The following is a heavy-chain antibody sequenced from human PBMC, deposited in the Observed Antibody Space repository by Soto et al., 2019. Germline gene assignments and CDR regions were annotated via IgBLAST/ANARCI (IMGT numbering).Heavy chain of an antibody. CDR3: AREESYGSSWLDY. CDR1: GFTFSSYG. Sequence: GGSLRLSCAASGFTFSSYGMHWVRQAPGKGLEWVAVIWYDGSNKYYADSVKGRFTISRDNSKNTLYLQMNSLRAEDTAVYYCAREESYGSSWLDYWGKGTLVTVSS. CDR2: IWYDGSNK. J-gene: IGHJ4*02. V-gene: IGHV3-33*01. D-gene: IGHD6-13*01.